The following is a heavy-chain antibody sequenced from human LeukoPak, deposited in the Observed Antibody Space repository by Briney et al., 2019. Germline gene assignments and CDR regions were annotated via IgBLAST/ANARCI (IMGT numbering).Heavy chain of an antibody. Sequence: PSETLSLTCAVSGYSISSGYYWGWIRQPPGKGLEWIGSIYHSGSTYYNPSLKSRVTISVDTSKNQFSLKRSSVTAADTAVYYCARHPIAAAGKYYYYYYMDVWGKGTTVTVSS. CDR3: ARHPIAAAGKYYYYYYMDV. D-gene: IGHD6-13*01. CDR2: IYHSGST. J-gene: IGHJ6*03. V-gene: IGHV4-38-2*01. CDR1: GYSISSGYY.